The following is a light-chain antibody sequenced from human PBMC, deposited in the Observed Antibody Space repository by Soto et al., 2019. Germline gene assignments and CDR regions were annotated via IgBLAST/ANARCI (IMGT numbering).Light chain of an antibody. CDR1: QSVSSSF. V-gene: IGKV3-20*01. CDR3: QQYGYSPQT. J-gene: IGKJ1*01. CDR2: GSS. Sequence: EIVLTQSPGTLSLSPGERATLSCRASQSVSSSFLAWYQHKPGQAPRLLIYGSSTRATGVPDRFSGSGSGTDFTLTISRLEPEDFAVYCCQQYGYSPQTFGQGTTVEIK.